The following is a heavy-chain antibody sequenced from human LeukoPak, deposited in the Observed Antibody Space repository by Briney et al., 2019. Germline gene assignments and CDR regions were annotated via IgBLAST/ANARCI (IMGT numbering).Heavy chain of an antibody. CDR3: ARGIIAAAVDY. V-gene: IGHV4-61*02. CDR2: IYASGST. D-gene: IGHD6-13*01. CDR1: GASISNLNYY. J-gene: IGHJ4*02. Sequence: SETLSLTCTVSGASISNLNYYWSWIRQPAGKGLEWIGRIYASGSTSYNPSLKSRVTISADTSKNQFSLKLSSVTAADTAVYYCARGIIAAAVDYWGQGTLVTVSS.